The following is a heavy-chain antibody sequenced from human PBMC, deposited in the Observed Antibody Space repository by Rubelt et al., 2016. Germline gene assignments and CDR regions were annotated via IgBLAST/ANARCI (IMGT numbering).Heavy chain of an antibody. CDR1: GASFSAIS. J-gene: IGHJ3*02. CDR3: ARGGYGSQEATDPLDM. D-gene: IGHD5-12*01. Sequence: QVQLQESGPGLVKPSETLSLTCSVSGASFSAISWSWVRQTPGKGLECLGYIYYGGRTNYSPSLKSRLAISVDTSNNQFYLKLTSVTAADTAVYCCARGGYGSQEATDPLDMWGQGTMVTVSS. V-gene: IGHV4-59*01. CDR2: IYYGGRT.